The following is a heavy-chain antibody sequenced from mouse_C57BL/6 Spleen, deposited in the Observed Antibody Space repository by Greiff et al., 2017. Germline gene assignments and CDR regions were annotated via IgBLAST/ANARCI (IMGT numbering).Heavy chain of an antibody. Sequence: QVTLKVSGPGILQPSQTLSLSCSFSGFSLTTFGMGVGWLRQPSGKGLEWLAHIWWDDDKYYNPALKSRLTISKDTSKNQVFLKIANVDTADTATYYCARMPYDYDPFAYWGQGTLVTVSA. CDR3: ARMPYDYDPFAY. J-gene: IGHJ3*01. D-gene: IGHD2-4*01. CDR1: GFSLTTFGMG. V-gene: IGHV8-8*01. CDR2: IWWDDDK.